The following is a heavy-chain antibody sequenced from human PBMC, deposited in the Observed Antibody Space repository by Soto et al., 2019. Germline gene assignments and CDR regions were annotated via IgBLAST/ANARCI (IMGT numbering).Heavy chain of an antibody. D-gene: IGHD1-1*01. Sequence: PSETLSLTCAVSGNSISSGSYSWGWIRQPPRKGLEWIGSIYHSGSTYYNPSLKSRVTISVDKSKNQFSLKLSSVTAADTAVYYCARTWNDDYYYYYGMDVWGQGTAVTVSS. CDR3: ARTWNDDYYYYYGMDV. J-gene: IGHJ6*02. CDR2: IYHSGST. V-gene: IGHV4-38-2*01. CDR1: GNSISSGSYS.